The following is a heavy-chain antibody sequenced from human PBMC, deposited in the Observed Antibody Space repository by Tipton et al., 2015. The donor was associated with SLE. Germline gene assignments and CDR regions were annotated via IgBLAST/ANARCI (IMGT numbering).Heavy chain of an antibody. CDR3: ARESLTILGVVHHYYFDY. J-gene: IGHJ4*02. D-gene: IGHD3-3*01. Sequence: QLVQSGAEVKKPGASVKVSCKASGYTFTSYEINWVRQATGQGLEWMGWMNPNSGNTGYAQKFQGRVSMTRNTAISTAYMELSSLRSEDTAVYYCARESLTILGVVHHYYFDYWGQGTLVTVSS. V-gene: IGHV1-8*01. CDR2: MNPNSGNT. CDR1: GYTFTSYE.